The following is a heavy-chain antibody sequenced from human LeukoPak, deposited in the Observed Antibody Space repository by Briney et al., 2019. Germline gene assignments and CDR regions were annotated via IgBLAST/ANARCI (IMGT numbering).Heavy chain of an antibody. V-gene: IGHV1-18*01. Sequence: ASVKVSCKASGYTFTSYGISWVRQAPGQGLEWMGWISAYNGNTNYAQKLQGRVTMPTDTSTSTAYMELRSLRSDDTAVYYCARADGDYPIDAFDIWGQGTMVTVSS. D-gene: IGHD4-17*01. CDR1: GYTFTSYG. CDR2: ISAYNGNT. CDR3: ARADGDYPIDAFDI. J-gene: IGHJ3*02.